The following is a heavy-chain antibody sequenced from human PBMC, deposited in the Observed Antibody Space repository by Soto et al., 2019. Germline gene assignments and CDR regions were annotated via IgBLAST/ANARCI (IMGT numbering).Heavy chain of an antibody. Sequence: LRLSCAASGFTFSSHAMNWVRQAPGKGLEWVALIWNAGNNKYYTDAGSVKGRFTISRDNSRNTLYLEMNSVRADDTAVYYCARGPDYSNFGYFDYWGQGTLVTVSS. CDR1: GFTFSSHA. CDR2: IWNAGNNK. CDR3: ARGPDYSNFGYFDY. D-gene: IGHD4-4*01. V-gene: IGHV3-33*01. J-gene: IGHJ4*02.